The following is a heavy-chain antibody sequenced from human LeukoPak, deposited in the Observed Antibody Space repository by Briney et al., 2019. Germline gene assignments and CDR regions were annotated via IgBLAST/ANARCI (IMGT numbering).Heavy chain of an antibody. CDR2: NYYSGIT. V-gene: IGHV4-61*01. Sequence: PSETLSLTCAASSGSFSSSYYWSWIRQPPGRGLEWIGYNYYSGITNYNPSLKSRVTISVDTSKNQFSLKLSSVTAADTAVYYCARAVYSSSALDYWGQGTLVIVSS. CDR3: ARAVYSSSALDY. D-gene: IGHD6-13*01. CDR1: SGSFSSSYY. J-gene: IGHJ4*02.